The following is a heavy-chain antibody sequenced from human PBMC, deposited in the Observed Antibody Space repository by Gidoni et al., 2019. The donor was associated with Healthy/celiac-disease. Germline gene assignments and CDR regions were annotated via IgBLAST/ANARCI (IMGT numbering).Heavy chain of an antibody. CDR1: GYTFTSYD. CDR3: ARVWANYDFWSGYWNYYYGMDV. Sequence: QVQLVQSGAEVKKPGASVKVSCKASGYTFTSYDINWVRQATGQGLEWMGWMNPNSGNTGYAQKFQGRVTMTRNTSISTAYMELSSLRSEDTAVYYCARVWANYDFWSGYWNYYYGMDVWGQGTTVTVSS. V-gene: IGHV1-8*01. J-gene: IGHJ6*02. D-gene: IGHD3-3*01. CDR2: MNPNSGNT.